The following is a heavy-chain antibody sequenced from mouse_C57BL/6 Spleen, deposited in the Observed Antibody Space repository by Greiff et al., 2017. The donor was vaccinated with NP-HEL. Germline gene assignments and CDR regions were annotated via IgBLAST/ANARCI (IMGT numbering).Heavy chain of an antibody. D-gene: IGHD2-4*01. Sequence: VQLQQPGAELVRPGSSVKLSCKASGYTFTSYWMDWVKQRPGQGLEWIGNIYPSDSETHYNQKFKDKATLTVDKSSSTAYMQLSSLTSEDSAVYYCARLEDDYDPFDYWGQGTTLTVSS. CDR3: ARLEDDYDPFDY. V-gene: IGHV1-61*01. CDR2: IYPSDSET. J-gene: IGHJ2*01. CDR1: GYTFTSYW.